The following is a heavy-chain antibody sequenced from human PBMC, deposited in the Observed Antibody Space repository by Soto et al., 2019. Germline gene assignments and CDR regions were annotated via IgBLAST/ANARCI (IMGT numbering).Heavy chain of an antibody. CDR1: GFTFSSYS. V-gene: IGHV3-48*02. CDR3: ARRGHCSGGSCYSGWFDP. D-gene: IGHD2-15*01. Sequence: GGSLRLFCAASGFTFSSYSMNWVRQAPGKGLEWVSYISSSSSTIYYADSVKGRFTISRDNAKNSLYLQMNSLRDEDTAVYYCARRGHCSGGSCYSGWFDPWGQGTLVTVSS. J-gene: IGHJ5*02. CDR2: ISSSSSTI.